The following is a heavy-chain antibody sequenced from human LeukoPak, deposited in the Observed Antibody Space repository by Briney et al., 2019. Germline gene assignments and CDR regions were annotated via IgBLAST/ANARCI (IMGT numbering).Heavy chain of an antibody. CDR3: ARDTIIAAAGKPFDY. J-gene: IGHJ4*02. CDR1: GYSISSGYY. Sequence: PSETLSLTCTVSGYSISSGYYWGWIRRPPGKGLEWIGSIYHSGSTYYNPSLKSRVTISVDTSKNQFSLKLNSVTAADTAVYYCARDTIIAAAGKPFDYWGQGTLVTVSS. CDR2: IYHSGST. D-gene: IGHD6-13*01. V-gene: IGHV4-38-2*02.